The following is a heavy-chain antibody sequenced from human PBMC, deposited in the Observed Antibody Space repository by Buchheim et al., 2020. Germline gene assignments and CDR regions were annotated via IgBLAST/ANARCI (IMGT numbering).Heavy chain of an antibody. CDR2: ISSSSSYI. V-gene: IGHV3-21*01. J-gene: IGHJ6*02. D-gene: IGHD5-12*01. CDR3: ARVDIVATESRYYGMDV. CDR1: GFTFSSYS. Sequence: EVQLVESGGGLVKPGGSLRLSCAASGFTFSSYSMNWVRQAPGKGLEWVSSISSSSSYIYYADSVKGRFTISRDNAKNSLYLQMNSLRAEDTAVYYCARVDIVATESRYYGMDVWGQGTT.